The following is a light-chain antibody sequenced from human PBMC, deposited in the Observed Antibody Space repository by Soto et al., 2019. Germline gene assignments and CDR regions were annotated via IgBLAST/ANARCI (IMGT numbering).Light chain of an antibody. CDR1: SANIGNNY. Sequence: QSVLTQPPSVSAAPGQKVSISYSGSSANIGNNYVSWYQQLPGTAPKLLIYDNNKRPSGIPDRFSGSKSGTSATLGITGLQPRDEADYYCGTWDSSLSAVVFGGGTKLTVL. CDR2: DNN. J-gene: IGLJ2*01. CDR3: GTWDSSLSAVV. V-gene: IGLV1-51*01.